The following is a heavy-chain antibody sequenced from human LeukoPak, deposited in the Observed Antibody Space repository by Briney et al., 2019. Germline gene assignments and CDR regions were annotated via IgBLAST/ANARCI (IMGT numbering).Heavy chain of an antibody. CDR3: VRAYDY. CDR2: IYNSGST. J-gene: IGHJ4*02. Sequence: SETLSLTCSVYGGSFSGSNWSWVRQSPGKGLEWIGEIYNSGSTIYNPSLKSRATISVDTSKNQVSLNLISVTAADTAVYYCVRAYDYWGQGTLVTVSS. V-gene: IGHV4-34*01. CDR1: GGSFSGSN.